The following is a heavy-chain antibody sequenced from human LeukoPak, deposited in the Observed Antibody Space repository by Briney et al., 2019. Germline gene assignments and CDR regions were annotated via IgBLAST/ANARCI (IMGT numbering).Heavy chain of an antibody. V-gene: IGHV3-66*01. CDR2: IYSGGST. CDR3: ARGSTQDPGSASAYYYGMDV. Sequence: GGSLRLSCAASGFTVSSNYMSWVRQAPGKGLEWVSVIYSGGSTYYANSVKGRFTISRDNSKNTLYLQMNSLRAEDTAVYYCARGSTQDPGSASAYYYGMDVWGQGTTVTVSS. J-gene: IGHJ6*02. D-gene: IGHD3-10*01. CDR1: GFTVSSNY.